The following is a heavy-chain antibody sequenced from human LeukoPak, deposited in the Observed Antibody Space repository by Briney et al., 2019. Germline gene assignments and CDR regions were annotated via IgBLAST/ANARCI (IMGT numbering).Heavy chain of an antibody. CDR2: INPNSRGT. CDR3: ARAHPNDYYGMDV. CDR1: GYTFTDYY. J-gene: IGHJ6*02. Sequence: ASVKVSCEASGYTFTDYYMHWVRQAPGQGLEWMGWINPNSRGTDSAQKFQGRFSMTRDTSISTAYMELSRLRSDDTAVYYCARAHPNDYYGMDVWGQGTTVTVSS. V-gene: IGHV1-2*02.